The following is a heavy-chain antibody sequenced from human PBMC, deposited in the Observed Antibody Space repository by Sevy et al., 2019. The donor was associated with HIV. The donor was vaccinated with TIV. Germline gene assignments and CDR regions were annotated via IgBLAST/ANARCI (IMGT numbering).Heavy chain of an antibody. V-gene: IGHV1-24*01. Sequence: ASVKVSCKVSGNTLTELSMHWVRQSPGKGLEWMGSFDPKHGERIYAQKFQGRISMTEDTSTDTAYMALSSPRSTDTALYYCATTSRSFGGSTLYWAAGLFDPWGQGTLVTVSS. CDR1: GNTLTELS. J-gene: IGHJ5*02. D-gene: IGHD2-15*01. CDR2: FDPKHGER. CDR3: ATTSRSFGGSTLYWAAGLFDP.